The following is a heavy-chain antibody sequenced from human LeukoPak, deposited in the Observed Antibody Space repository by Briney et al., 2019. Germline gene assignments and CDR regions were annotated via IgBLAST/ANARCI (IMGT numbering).Heavy chain of an antibody. D-gene: IGHD2-15*01. CDR3: AGLGYCSGGSYYQYFDY. Sequence: GASVKVSCKASGYTFTSYGIIWVRQAPGQGLEWMGWISAYNGNTNYAQKLQGRVTMTPDTSTSTAYRELRSLRSDDTTVYYCAGLGYCSGGSYYQYFDYWGQATLVAVSS. CDR2: ISAYNGNT. V-gene: IGHV1-18*04. J-gene: IGHJ4*02. CDR1: GYTFTSYG.